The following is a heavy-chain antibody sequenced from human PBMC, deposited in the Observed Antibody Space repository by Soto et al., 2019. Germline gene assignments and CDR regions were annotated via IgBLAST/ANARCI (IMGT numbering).Heavy chain of an antibody. CDR1: RGTFTTDA. CDR3: ARGGHNSGWYRTFDF. CDR2: IIPVFGPP. D-gene: IGHD6-13*01. V-gene: IGHV1-69*01. Sequence: QVQLVQSGAEVKKPGSSVSVSCKSSRGTFTTDAISWVRQAPGQGLEWMGVIIPVFGPPTYAQKFQGRLTINADESTTTAHLELRNLRSEDTAIYYCARGGHNSGWYRTFDFWGQGTLVTVSS. J-gene: IGHJ4*02.